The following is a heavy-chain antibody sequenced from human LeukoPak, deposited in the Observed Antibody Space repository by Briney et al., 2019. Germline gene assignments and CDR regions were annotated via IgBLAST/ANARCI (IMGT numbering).Heavy chain of an antibody. D-gene: IGHD2-8*01. CDR2: ISAYNGNT. CDR3: ARDPPYCTNGVCYTGEGWFDP. J-gene: IGHJ5*02. Sequence: ASVEVSCKTSGYTFTGYYIYWVRQAPGQGLEWMGWISAYNGNTNYAQKLQGRVTMTTDTSTSTAYMELRSLRSDDTAVYYCARDPPYCTNGVCYTGEGWFDPWGQGTLVTVSS. V-gene: IGHV1-18*04. CDR1: GYTFTGYY.